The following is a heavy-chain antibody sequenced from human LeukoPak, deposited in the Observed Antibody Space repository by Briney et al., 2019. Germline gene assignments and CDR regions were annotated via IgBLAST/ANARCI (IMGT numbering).Heavy chain of an antibody. CDR2: IYYSGST. D-gene: IGHD4-23*01. CDR3: ARIGGVIYGGNSGFDY. CDR1: GGSISSYY. J-gene: IGHJ4*02. Sequence: SETLSLTCTVSGGSISSYYWSWIRQPPGKGLEWIGYIYYSGSTNYNPSLKSRVTISVDTSKNQFSLKLSSVTAADTAVYYCARIGGVIYGGNSGFDYWGQGTLVTVSS. V-gene: IGHV4-59*08.